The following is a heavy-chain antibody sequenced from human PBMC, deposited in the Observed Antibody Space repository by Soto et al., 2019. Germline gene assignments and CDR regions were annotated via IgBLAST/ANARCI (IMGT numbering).Heavy chain of an antibody. CDR3: ARDTTVTTRGAKIYYYYGMDV. V-gene: IGHV3-11*06. Sequence: QVQLVESGGGLVKPGGSLRLSCAASGFTFSDYYMSWIRQAPGKGLEWVSYISSSSSYTNYADSVKGRFTISRDNAKNSLYLHMDSLRAEDTAVYYCARDTTVTTRGAKIYYYYGMDVWGQGTTVTVSS. J-gene: IGHJ6*02. CDR2: ISSSSSYT. CDR1: GFTFSDYY. D-gene: IGHD4-17*01.